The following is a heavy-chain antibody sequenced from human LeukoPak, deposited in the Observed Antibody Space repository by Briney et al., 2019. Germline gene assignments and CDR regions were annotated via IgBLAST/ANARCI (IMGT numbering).Heavy chain of an antibody. J-gene: IGHJ4*02. D-gene: IGHD3-22*01. CDR2: ISASGDTT. V-gene: IGHV3-23*01. CDR1: GFKFAGYV. Sequence: PGGSLRLSCVASGFKFAGYVMGWVRQAPGKGLEWVSSISASGDTTYYTDSVKGRFTIPRDNSRNTLYLHMNSLRADDTAVYYCAKDPYYYETSGFLSGGYFDYWGQGTLVTVSS. CDR3: AKDPYYYETSGFLSGGYFDY.